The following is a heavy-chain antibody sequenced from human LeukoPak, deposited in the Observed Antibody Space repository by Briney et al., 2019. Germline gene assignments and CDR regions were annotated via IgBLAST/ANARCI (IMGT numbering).Heavy chain of an antibody. J-gene: IGHJ4*02. D-gene: IGHD3-16*02. CDR2: INPNSGGT. Sequence: ALVKVSCKASGYTFTGYYMHWVRQAPGQGLEWMGWINPNSGGTNYAQKFQGRVTMTRDTSISTAYMELSRLRSDDTAVYYCARGRLVRLGELSIDYWGQGTLVTVSS. CDR3: ARGRLVRLGELSIDY. CDR1: GYTFTGYY. V-gene: IGHV1-2*02.